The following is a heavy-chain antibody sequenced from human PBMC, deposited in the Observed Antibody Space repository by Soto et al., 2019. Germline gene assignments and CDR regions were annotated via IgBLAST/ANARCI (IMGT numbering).Heavy chain of an antibody. CDR3: ARDLTREGDYYDRSGYYFDS. D-gene: IGHD3-22*01. CDR1: EYTFTTYY. J-gene: IGHJ4*02. V-gene: IGHV1-46*01. CDR2: INPSDDST. Sequence: VKVSCKASEYTFTTYYMHWVRQAPGQGLEWLGIINPSDDSTSYAQKFHGRVTMTRDTSTTTVYMQLSSLTSEDTAVYYCARDLTREGDYYDRSGYYFDSWGQGTLVTVSS.